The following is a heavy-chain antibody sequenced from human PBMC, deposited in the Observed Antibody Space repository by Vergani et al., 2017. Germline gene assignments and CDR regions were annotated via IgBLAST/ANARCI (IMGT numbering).Heavy chain of an antibody. CDR3: ARGSCLGGSCYKPRFDY. CDR1: GGSINSHNYY. J-gene: IGHJ4*02. V-gene: IGHV4-59*10. CDR2: IHTSGST. Sequence: QVQLQQWGAGLLKPSETLSLTCAVSGGSINSHNYYWSWIRQPAGKGLEWIGRIHTSGSTNYNPSLKSRVTMSEDTSKNQFSLNLTSVTAADTAVYFCARGSCLGGSCYKPRFDYWGQGILVTVSS. D-gene: IGHD2-15*01.